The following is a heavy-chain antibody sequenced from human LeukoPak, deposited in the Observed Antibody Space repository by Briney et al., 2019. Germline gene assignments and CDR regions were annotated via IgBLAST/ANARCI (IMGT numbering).Heavy chain of an antibody. CDR1: GFTFSTYS. J-gene: IGHJ5*02. D-gene: IGHD3-3*01. Sequence: GGSLRLSCLASGFTFSTYSLSWVRQAPGKGLEWVSALSAGKQIPYYADSVKGRFTVSRDNSKNTLYLQLSSLRAEDTAVYYCAKRLRITIFGDNDPWGQGTLVTVSS. V-gene: IGHV3-23*01. CDR3: AKRLRITIFGDNDP. CDR2: LSAGKQIP.